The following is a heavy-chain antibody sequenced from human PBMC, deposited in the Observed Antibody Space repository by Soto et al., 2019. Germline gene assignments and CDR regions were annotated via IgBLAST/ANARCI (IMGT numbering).Heavy chain of an antibody. Sequence: SVKVSCKASGGTFSSYAISWVRQAPGQGLEWMGGIIPIFGTANYAQKFQGRVTITADESTSTAYMELSSLRSEDTAVYYCARDSTPDYYDSSGYYSWFDPWGQGTLVTVS. CDR1: GGTFSSYA. J-gene: IGHJ5*02. D-gene: IGHD3-22*01. CDR2: IIPIFGTA. V-gene: IGHV1-69*13. CDR3: ARDSTPDYYDSSGYYSWFDP.